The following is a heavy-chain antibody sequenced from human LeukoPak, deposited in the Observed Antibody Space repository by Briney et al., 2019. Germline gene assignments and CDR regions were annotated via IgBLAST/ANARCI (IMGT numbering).Heavy chain of an antibody. V-gene: IGHV4-39*07. CDR2: IYYSGST. CDR3: ARDRPYCSGGSCYPNWFDP. J-gene: IGHJ5*02. D-gene: IGHD2-15*01. CDR1: GGSISSSSYY. Sequence: SETLSLTCTVSGGSISSSSYYWGWIRQPPGKGLEWIGSIYYSGSTYYNPSLKSRVTISVDTSKNQFSLKLSSVTAADTAVYYCARDRPYCSGGSCYPNWFDPWGQGTLVTISS.